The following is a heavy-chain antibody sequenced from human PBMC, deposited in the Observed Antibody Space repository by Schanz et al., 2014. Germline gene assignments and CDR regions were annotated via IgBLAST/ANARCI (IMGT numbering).Heavy chain of an antibody. D-gene: IGHD6-19*01. CDR1: GFTFFGSFA. Sequence: EVQLVESGGGLVQPGGSLRLSCVASGFTFFGSFAMTWVRQAPGKGLEWVSGISDRGDGTNYGDSVRGRFTISRDNSRNTVYLQMNNVGVDDTATYYCVKTDAGWRFDYWGQGTLVIVSS. CDR3: VKTDAGWRFDY. CDR2: ISDRGDGT. V-gene: IGHV3-23*04. J-gene: IGHJ4*02.